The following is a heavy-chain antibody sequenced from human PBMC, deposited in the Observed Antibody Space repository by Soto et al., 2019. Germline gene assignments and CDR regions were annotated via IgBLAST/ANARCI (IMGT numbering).Heavy chain of an antibody. CDR3: TRVVAGHWLNP. CDR2: TYYTGST. Sequence: SETLSLTCTVSGASISSFYWSWIRQPPGKGLEWIGYTYYTGSTNYNPSLKGRVTISVDTSKNQFSLKLSSLTAADTAMYYCTRVVAGHWLNPWGQGTLVTVSS. D-gene: IGHD6-19*01. J-gene: IGHJ5*02. V-gene: IGHV4-59*01. CDR1: GASISSFY.